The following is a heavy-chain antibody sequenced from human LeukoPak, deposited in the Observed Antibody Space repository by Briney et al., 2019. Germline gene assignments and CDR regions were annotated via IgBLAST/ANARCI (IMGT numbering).Heavy chain of an antibody. J-gene: IGHJ5*02. CDR1: GLTFSNYN. D-gene: IGHD3-10*01. V-gene: IGHV3-21*01. Sequence: GGSLRLSCAASGLTFSNYNMNWFGQAPGKGLDWVSSISTSGSYIYYANSIKGRFTMSRDNAKNSLYLQMNRLRVEDSAVYYCATDLIHYYASGAKTWGQGTLVTVSS. CDR2: ISTSGSYI. CDR3: ATDLIHYYASGAKT.